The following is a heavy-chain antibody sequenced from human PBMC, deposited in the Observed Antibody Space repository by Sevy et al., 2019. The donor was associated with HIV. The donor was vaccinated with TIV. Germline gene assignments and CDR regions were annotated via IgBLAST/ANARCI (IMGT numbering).Heavy chain of an antibody. CDR2: TRNKANSYTT. D-gene: IGHD3-9*01. J-gene: IGHJ6*03. CDR1: GFTFSDHY. CDR3: ARGRENYDILTGYYNVGYRRLYYYYMDV. Sequence: GGSLRLSCAASGFTFSDHYMDWVRQAPGKGLEWVGRTRNKANSYTTEYAASVKGRFTISRDDSKNSLYLQMNSLKTEDTAVYYCARGRENYDILTGYYNVGYRRLYYYYMDVWGKGTTVTVSS. V-gene: IGHV3-72*01.